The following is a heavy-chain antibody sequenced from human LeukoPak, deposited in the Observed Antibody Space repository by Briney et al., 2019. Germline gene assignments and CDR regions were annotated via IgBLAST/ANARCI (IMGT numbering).Heavy chain of an antibody. Sequence: GGSLRLSCAASGFTFSNSAMNWVRQAPGKGLEWVSSISSSSSYIYYADSVKGRFTISRDNTKNSLCLQMNSLRAEDTAVYYCARHVVAVGFDYWGQGTLVTVSS. D-gene: IGHD3-22*01. CDR1: GFTFSNSA. J-gene: IGHJ4*02. CDR3: ARHVVAVGFDY. CDR2: ISSSSSYI. V-gene: IGHV3-21*01.